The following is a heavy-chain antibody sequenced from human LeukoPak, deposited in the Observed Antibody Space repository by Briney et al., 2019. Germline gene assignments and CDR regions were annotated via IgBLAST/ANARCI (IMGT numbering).Heavy chain of an antibody. Sequence: GGSLRLSCAASGFIFSRDSMNWVRQAPGRGLEWISYISRDSDIRYYADSVRGRFHISRDNARNSLYLQMNSLRAEDTAVYYCARHEAKHYYGSGSYFESPYDYWGQGTLVTVSS. V-gene: IGHV3-48*01. CDR2: ISRDSDIR. J-gene: IGHJ4*02. CDR3: ARHEAKHYYGSGSYFESPYDY. CDR1: GFIFSRDS. D-gene: IGHD3-10*01.